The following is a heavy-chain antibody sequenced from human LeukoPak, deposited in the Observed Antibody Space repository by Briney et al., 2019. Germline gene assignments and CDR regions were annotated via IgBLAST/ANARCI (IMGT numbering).Heavy chain of an antibody. CDR1: GGSFSGYY. Sequence: SETLSLTCAVYGGSFSGYYWSWIRQPPGKGLEWIGVINHSGSTNYNPSLKSRVTISVDTSKNQFSLKLSSVTAADTAVYYCARGLPRPPYYFDYWGQGTLVTVSS. CDR3: ARGLPRPPYYFDY. D-gene: IGHD2-21*01. J-gene: IGHJ4*02. V-gene: IGHV4-34*01. CDR2: INHSGST.